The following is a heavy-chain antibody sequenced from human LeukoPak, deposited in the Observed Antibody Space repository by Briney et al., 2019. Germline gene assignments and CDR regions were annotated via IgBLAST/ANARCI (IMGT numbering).Heavy chain of an antibody. CDR3: ARTVGSSGWYYFGY. J-gene: IGHJ4*02. D-gene: IGHD6-19*01. V-gene: IGHV1-18*01. Sequence: APVKVSCKASGYTFTSYGISWVRQAPGQGLEWMGWISAYNGNTNYAQKLQARVTMTTDTSTSTAYMELRSLRSDDTAVYYCARTVGSSGWYYFGYWGQGTLVTVSS. CDR1: GYTFTSYG. CDR2: ISAYNGNT.